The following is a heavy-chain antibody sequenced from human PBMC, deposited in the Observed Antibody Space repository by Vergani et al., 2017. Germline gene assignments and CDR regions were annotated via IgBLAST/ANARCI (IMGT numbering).Heavy chain of an antibody. Sequence: EVQLVESGGGLVQPGGSLRLSCAASGFTFSSYWMSWVRQAPGKGREWVANIKQDGSEKYYVDSVKGRFTISRDNAKNSLYLQMNSLRAEDTAVYYCARDADSSWYDYWGQGTLVTVSS. CDR2: IKQDGSEK. J-gene: IGHJ4*02. D-gene: IGHD6-13*01. CDR3: ARDADSSWYDY. V-gene: IGHV3-7*01. CDR1: GFTFSSYW.